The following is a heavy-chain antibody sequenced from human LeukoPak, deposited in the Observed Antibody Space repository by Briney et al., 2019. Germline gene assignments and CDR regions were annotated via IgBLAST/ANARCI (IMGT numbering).Heavy chain of an antibody. CDR2: TFYTGST. D-gene: IGHD3-22*01. V-gene: IGHV4-59*01. CDR1: GGSISSYY. CDR3: ARVWMDSSGYRGAFDI. J-gene: IGHJ3*02. Sequence: SETLSLTCTVSGGSISSYYWNWIRQPPGKGLEWIGYTFYTGSTNYNPSLKSRVTISVDTSKNQFSLKLSSVTAADTAVYYCARVWMDSSGYRGAFDIWGQGTMVTVSS.